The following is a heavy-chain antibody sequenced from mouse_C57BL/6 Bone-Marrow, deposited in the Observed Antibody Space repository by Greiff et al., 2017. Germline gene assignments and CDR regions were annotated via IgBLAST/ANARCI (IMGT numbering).Heavy chain of an antibody. V-gene: IGHV7-3*01. D-gene: IGHD1-1*01. J-gene: IGHJ2*01. CDR1: GFTFTDYY. CDR2: IRNKANGYTT. Sequence: DVMLVESGGGLVQPGGSLSLSCAASGFTFTDYYMSWVRQPPGTALEWLGFIRNKANGYTTEYSASVKGRFTISRDNSQSILYLQMNALRAEDSATYYCARYTVVFDYWGQGTTLTVSS. CDR3: ARYTVVFDY.